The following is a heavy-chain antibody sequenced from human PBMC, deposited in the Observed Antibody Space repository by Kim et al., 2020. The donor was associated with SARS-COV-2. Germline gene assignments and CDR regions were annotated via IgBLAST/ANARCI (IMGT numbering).Heavy chain of an antibody. CDR1: GGSISTNNYY. J-gene: IGHJ4*02. CDR3: ARLRYYFETSGHSPDS. CDR2: IYYTGTT. V-gene: IGHV4-39*02. Sequence: SETLSLTCTVSGGSISTNNYYWGWLRQPPGKGLEWIASIYYTGTTFYNPSLRSRVTISVDTSKMHFSLNLDSVTAADTAVYYCARLRYYFETSGHSPDSWGQGARVTVSS. D-gene: IGHD3-22*01.